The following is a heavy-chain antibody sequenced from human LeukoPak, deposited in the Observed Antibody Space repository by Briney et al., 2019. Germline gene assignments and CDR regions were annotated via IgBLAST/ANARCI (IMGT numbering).Heavy chain of an antibody. CDR3: AKRNNREFDY. CDR2: IDTSGSGT. V-gene: IGHV3-23*01. D-gene: IGHD1-14*01. CDR1: GFTFNTYA. J-gene: IGHJ4*02. Sequence: GGSLRLSCAASGFTFNTYAMSWVRQAPGKGLGWVSGIDTSGSGTYYADSVKGRFTISRDNSKNSLYLLMNNLRAEDTAIYYCAKRNNREFDYWGQGTLVTVSS.